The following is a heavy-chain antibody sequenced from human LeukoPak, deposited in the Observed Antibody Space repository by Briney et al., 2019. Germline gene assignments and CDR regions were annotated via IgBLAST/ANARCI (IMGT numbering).Heavy chain of an antibody. J-gene: IGHJ4*02. V-gene: IGHV3-23*01. D-gene: IGHD1-1*01. CDR1: GFTFSSYA. Sequence: GGSLRLSCAASGFTFSSYAMSWVRQAPGKGLEWVSAISGSGGSTYYADSVKGRFTISRDNSKNTLYLQMNSVRAEDTAVYYCARKAARTIGYDYWGQGILVTVSS. CDR3: ARKAARTIGYDY. CDR2: ISGSGGST.